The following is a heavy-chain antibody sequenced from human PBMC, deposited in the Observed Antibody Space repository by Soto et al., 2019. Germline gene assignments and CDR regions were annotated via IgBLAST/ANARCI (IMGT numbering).Heavy chain of an antibody. CDR1: GYTFTSYY. CDR3: ARDSRAIAVAVPYYFDY. CDR2: INPSGGST. J-gene: IGHJ4*02. V-gene: IGHV1-46*03. D-gene: IGHD6-19*01. Sequence: GASVKVSCKASGYTFTSYYMHWVRQAPGQGLEWMGIINPSGGSTSYAQKFQGRVTMTRDTSTSTVYMELSSLRSEDTAVYYCARDSRAIAVAVPYYFDYWGQGTLVTVSS.